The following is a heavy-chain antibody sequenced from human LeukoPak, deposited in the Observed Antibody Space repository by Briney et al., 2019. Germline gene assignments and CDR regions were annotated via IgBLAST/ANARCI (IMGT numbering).Heavy chain of an antibody. CDR1: GFTFDDYA. V-gene: IGHV3-9*01. Sequence: GGSLRLSCAASGFTFDDYAMHWVRQAPGKGLEWVSGISWNSGSIGYADSVKGRFTISRDNAKNSLYLQMNSLRAEDTALYYCAKGQNGSGSYYISYGMDVWGQGTTVTVSS. D-gene: IGHD3-10*01. CDR3: AKGQNGSGSYYISYGMDV. CDR2: ISWNSGSI. J-gene: IGHJ6*02.